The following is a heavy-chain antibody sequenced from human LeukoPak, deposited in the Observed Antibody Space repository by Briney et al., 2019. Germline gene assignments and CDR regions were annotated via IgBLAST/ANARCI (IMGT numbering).Heavy chain of an antibody. D-gene: IGHD2-15*01. Sequence: SETLSLTCTVSGGSISNSYWSWIRQSPAKGLEWIGYIHSSGITIYNSSLKSRLAISLVTSKNQFSLKLTSVTVADTAMYYCARGRTNRRVMVDYFDFWGQGSLVTVSS. J-gene: IGHJ4*02. CDR3: ARGRTNRRVMVDYFDF. CDR1: GGSISNSY. V-gene: IGHV4-59*01. CDR2: IHSSGIT.